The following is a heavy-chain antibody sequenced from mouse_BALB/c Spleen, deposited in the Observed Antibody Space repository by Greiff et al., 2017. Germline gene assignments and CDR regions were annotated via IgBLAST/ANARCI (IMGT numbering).Heavy chain of an antibody. CDR1: GYSFTGYT. V-gene: IGHV1-18*01. CDR3: AREPYDGYYEDYAMDY. CDR2: INPYNGGT. D-gene: IGHD2-3*01. Sequence: EVQLQQSGPELVKPGASMKISCKASGYSFTGYTMNWVKQSHGKNLEWIGLINPYNGGTSYNQKFKGKATLTVDKSSSTAYMELLSLTSEDSAVYYCAREPYDGYYEDYAMDYWGQGTSVTVSS. J-gene: IGHJ4*01.